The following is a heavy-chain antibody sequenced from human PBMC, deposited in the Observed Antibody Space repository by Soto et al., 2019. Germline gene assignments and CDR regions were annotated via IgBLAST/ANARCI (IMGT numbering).Heavy chain of an antibody. V-gene: IGHV3-30-3*01. CDR1: GFTFSSYA. Sequence: GGSLRLSCAASGFTFSSYAMHWVRQAPGKGLEWVAVISYDGSNKYYADSVKGRFTIARDNSKNMLYLQMNSLRAEDTAVYYCARDRSWLQLGELDYWGQGTLVTVSS. CDR3: ARDRSWLQLGELDY. D-gene: IGHD5-12*01. CDR2: ISYDGSNK. J-gene: IGHJ4*02.